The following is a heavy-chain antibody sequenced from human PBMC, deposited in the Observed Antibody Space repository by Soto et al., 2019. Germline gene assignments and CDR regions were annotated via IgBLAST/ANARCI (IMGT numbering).Heavy chain of an antibody. Sequence: SVKVSCKASGGTFSSYAISWVRQAPGQGLEWMGGIIPIFGTANYAQKFQGRVTITADESTSTAYMELSSLRSEDTAVYYCARYYDILNWFDPWGQGTLVTLSS. CDR2: IIPIFGTA. D-gene: IGHD3-9*01. V-gene: IGHV1-69*13. J-gene: IGHJ5*02. CDR1: GGTFSSYA. CDR3: ARYYDILNWFDP.